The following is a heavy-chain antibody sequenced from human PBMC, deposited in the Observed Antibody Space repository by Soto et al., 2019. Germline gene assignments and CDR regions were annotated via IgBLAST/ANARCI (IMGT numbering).Heavy chain of an antibody. V-gene: IGHV1-69*04. CDR1: GGAFTIYP. CDR3: AIAPYDYSGFDP. D-gene: IGHD3-3*01. J-gene: IGHJ5*02. CDR2: IVPLLNVT. Sequence: HLVQSGAAVRKPGSSVKVSCKASGGAFTIYPITWVRQAPGQGLEWMGRIVPLLNVTRYSQKFLGRLTITADKSTSTNYLELSSLTSEDTAIYYCAIAPYDYSGFDPGGQGTLVTVSS.